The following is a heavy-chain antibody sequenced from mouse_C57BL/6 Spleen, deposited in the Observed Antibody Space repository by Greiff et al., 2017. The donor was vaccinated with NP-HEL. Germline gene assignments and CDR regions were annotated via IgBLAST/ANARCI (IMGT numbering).Heavy chain of an antibody. V-gene: IGHV3-6*01. J-gene: IGHJ3*01. CDR1: GYSITSGYY. CDR3: AREGGSTFAY. CDR2: ISYDGSN. D-gene: IGHD1-1*01. Sequence: ESGPGLVKPSQSLSLTCSVTGYSITSGYYWNWLRQFPGNKLEWMGYISYDGSNNYNPSLKNRISITRDTSKNQFFLKLNSVTTEDTATYYCAREGGSTFAYWGQGTLVTVSA.